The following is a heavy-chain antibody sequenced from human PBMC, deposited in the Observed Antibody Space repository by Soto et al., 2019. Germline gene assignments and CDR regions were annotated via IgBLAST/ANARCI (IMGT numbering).Heavy chain of an antibody. Sequence: EASVKVSCKTSGYTFNTYGINWVRQAPGQGLELMGWISAYDGKTTYAEKFQGRVTLTTDTSTSTAYMELRSLRSDDTAIYYCARDPHEFWTSYWFDPWGQGTPSTVSS. CDR2: ISAYDGKT. J-gene: IGHJ5*02. CDR1: GYTFNTYG. V-gene: IGHV1-18*01. D-gene: IGHD3-3*01. CDR3: ARDPHEFWTSYWFDP.